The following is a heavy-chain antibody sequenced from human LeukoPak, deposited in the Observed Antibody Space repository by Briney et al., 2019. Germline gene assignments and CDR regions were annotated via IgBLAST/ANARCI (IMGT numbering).Heavy chain of an antibody. CDR1: GGSISSYY. CDR3: ARHHRDPYSGSWYGYEPLDY. CDR2: IYTSGST. V-gene: IGHV4-4*07. D-gene: IGHD6-13*01. J-gene: IGHJ4*02. Sequence: SETLSLTCTVSGGSISSYYWSWIRQPAGKGLEWIGRIYTSGSTNYNPSLKSRVTMSVDTSKNQFSLKLSSVTAADTAVYYCARHHRDPYSGSWYGYEPLDYWGQGTLVTVSS.